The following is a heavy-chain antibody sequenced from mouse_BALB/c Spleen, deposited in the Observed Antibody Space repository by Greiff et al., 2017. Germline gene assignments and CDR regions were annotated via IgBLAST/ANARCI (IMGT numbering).Heavy chain of an antibody. CDR1: GFTFSSYT. CDR2: ISNGGGST. Sequence: EVMLVESGGGLVQPGGSLKLSCAASGFTFSSYTMSWVRQTPEKRLEWVAYISNGGGSTYYPDTVKGRFTISRDNAKNTLYLQMSSLKSEDTAMYYCARQSYYDYDADAMDYWGQGTSVTVSS. J-gene: IGHJ4*01. V-gene: IGHV5-12-2*01. CDR3: ARQSYYDYDADAMDY. D-gene: IGHD2-4*01.